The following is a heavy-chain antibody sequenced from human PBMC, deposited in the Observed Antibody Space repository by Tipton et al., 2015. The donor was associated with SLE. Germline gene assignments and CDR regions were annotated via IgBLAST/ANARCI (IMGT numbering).Heavy chain of an antibody. CDR2: IYYSGRT. D-gene: IGHD3-3*02. Sequence: LRLSCIVSGGAISSDIYYWGWIRQPPGKGLEWIGSIYYSGRTYYKPSLKSRVTISVDTSKDQFSLKVRSVTAADTAVYYCARTSIYGDAFDIWGQGTMVTVSA. CDR1: GGAISSDIYY. CDR3: ARTSIYGDAFDI. J-gene: IGHJ3*02. V-gene: IGHV4-39*07.